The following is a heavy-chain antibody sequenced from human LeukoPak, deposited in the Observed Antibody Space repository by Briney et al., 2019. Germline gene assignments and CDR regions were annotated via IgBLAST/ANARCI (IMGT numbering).Heavy chain of an antibody. J-gene: IGHJ3*02. CDR1: GFTFSAFW. CDR2: INSDDSRT. V-gene: IGHV3-74*01. Sequence: GGSLRLSCAASGFTFSAFWMHWVRQAPGKGLVWVSRINSDDSRTTYADSVKGRFTISRDNAKNTLYLQMNSLRAEDTALYYCAKDIGGAAARYAFDIWGQGTMVTVSS. D-gene: IGHD6-19*01. CDR3: AKDIGGAAARYAFDI.